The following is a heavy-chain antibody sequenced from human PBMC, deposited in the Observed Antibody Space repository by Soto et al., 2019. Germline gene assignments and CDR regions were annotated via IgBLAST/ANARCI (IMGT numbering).Heavy chain of an antibody. J-gene: IGHJ4*02. V-gene: IGHV4-59*08. CDR2: IYYSGST. D-gene: IGHD3-10*01. CDR3: ARQYYFGSGSYYHRPFDF. CDR1: GGSISSYH. Sequence: SETLSLTCTVSGGSISSYHWSWIRQPPGKGLEWIGYIYYSGSTNYNPSLKSRVTISVDTAKNQFSLKLSSVTAADTAVYYCARQYYFGSGSYYHRPFDFWGQGTLVTVSS.